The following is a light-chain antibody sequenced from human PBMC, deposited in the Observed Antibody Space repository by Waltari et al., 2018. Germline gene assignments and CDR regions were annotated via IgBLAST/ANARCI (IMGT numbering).Light chain of an antibody. CDR1: QSVSSY. Sequence: EIVLTQSPATLSLSPGERATLSCRASQSVSSYLAWYQQKPGQAPRLLIYDASNRATGIPARFSCSASETDFTLTISSLEPEDFAVYYCQQRSNGPFTFGGGTKVEIK. V-gene: IGKV3-11*01. CDR2: DAS. CDR3: QQRSNGPFT. J-gene: IGKJ4*01.